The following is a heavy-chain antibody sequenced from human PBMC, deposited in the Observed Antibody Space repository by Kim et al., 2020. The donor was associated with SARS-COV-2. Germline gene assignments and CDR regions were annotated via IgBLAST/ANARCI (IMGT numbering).Heavy chain of an antibody. J-gene: IGHJ6*02. Sequence: ASVKVSCKASGYTFTSYYMHWVRQAPGQGLEWMGIINPSGGSTSYAQKFQGRVTMTRDTSTSTVYMELSSLRSEDTAVYYCARDRGKEYLYSSGWYRYYYYGMDVWGQGTTVTVSS. CDR3: ARDRGKEYLYSSGWYRYYYYGMDV. D-gene: IGHD6-19*01. CDR1: GYTFTSYY. CDR2: INPSGGST. V-gene: IGHV1-46*01.